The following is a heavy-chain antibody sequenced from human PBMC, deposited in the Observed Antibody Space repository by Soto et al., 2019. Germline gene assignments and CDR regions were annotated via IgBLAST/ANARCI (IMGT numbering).Heavy chain of an antibody. V-gene: IGHV1-18*01. CDR1: GYTFSIDR. CDR3: ARVLLRWLENPLDY. Sequence: ASVKVSCKASGYTFSIDRVGRGRMTTGQGLEWMGWISAYNGNTNYAQKLQGRVTMTTDTSTSTAYMELRSLRSDDTAVYYCARVLLRWLENPLDYWGQGTLVTVSS. J-gene: IGHJ4*02. D-gene: IGHD5-12*01. CDR2: ISAYNGNT.